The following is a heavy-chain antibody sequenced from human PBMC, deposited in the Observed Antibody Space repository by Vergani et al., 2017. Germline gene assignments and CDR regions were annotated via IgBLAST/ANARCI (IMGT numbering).Heavy chain of an antibody. CDR2: IYYSGST. J-gene: IGHJ6*03. V-gene: IGHV4-61*10. CDR1: GGSVSSGSYY. Sequence: QVQLQESGPGLVKPSETLSLTCTVSGGSVSSGSYYWSWIRQPAGKGLEWIGYIYYSGSTNYNHSLKSRVTISVDTSKNQFSLKLSSVTAADTAVYYCARDESGRDRSERNYYYMDVWGKGTTVTVSS. D-gene: IGHD3-22*01. CDR3: ARDESGRDRSERNYYYMDV.